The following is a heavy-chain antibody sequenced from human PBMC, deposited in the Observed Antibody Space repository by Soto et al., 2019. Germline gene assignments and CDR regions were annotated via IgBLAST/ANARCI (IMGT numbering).Heavy chain of an antibody. CDR1: GSSFSTYD. CDR2: ISPKNGNT. D-gene: IGHD3-22*01. V-gene: IGHV1-18*04. J-gene: IGHJ4*02. Sequence: ASVKVSCKASGSSFSTYDISWLRQAPGQGPEWMGRISPKNGNTNYAQNFQDRVTMTADTSSSTAYMELRGLRSDDTAKYYCARGGYFDSSNYLAYWGLGTLVTVSS. CDR3: ARGGYFDSSNYLAY.